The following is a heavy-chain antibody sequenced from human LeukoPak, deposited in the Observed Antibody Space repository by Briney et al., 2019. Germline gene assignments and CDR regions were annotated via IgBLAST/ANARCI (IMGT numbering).Heavy chain of an antibody. CDR3: ARDRGYYYDSSGIDY. J-gene: IGHJ4*02. CDR1: GGTFSSYA. Sequence: ASVKVSCKASGGTFSSYAISWVRQAPGQGLEWMGGIIPIFGTANYAQKVQGRVTITADESTSTAYMELSSLRSEDTAVYYCARDRGYYYDSSGIDYWGQGTLVTVSS. CDR2: IIPIFGTA. D-gene: IGHD3-22*01. V-gene: IGHV1-69*13.